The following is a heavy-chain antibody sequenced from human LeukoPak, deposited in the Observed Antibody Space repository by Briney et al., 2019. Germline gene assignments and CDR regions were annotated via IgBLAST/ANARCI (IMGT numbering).Heavy chain of an antibody. V-gene: IGHV1-2*02. Sequence: ASVKVSCKASGYTFTDYCMHWVRQAPGQGLEWLGWINPNSGGTNYAQMLQGRVTMTRDTSISTAYMELSRLRSDDTAIYYCATDSSGWFEWGQGTLVTVSS. D-gene: IGHD6-19*01. CDR1: GYTFTDYC. CDR2: INPNSGGT. CDR3: ATDSSGWFE. J-gene: IGHJ4*02.